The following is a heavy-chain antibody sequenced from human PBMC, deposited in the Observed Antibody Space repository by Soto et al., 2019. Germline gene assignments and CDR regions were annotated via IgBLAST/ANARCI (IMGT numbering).Heavy chain of an antibody. CDR3: AHRSIAARSGVYFDY. J-gene: IGHJ4*02. CDR1: GFSLSTSGVG. CDR2: IYWDDDK. Sequence: QITLKESGPTLVKPTQTLTLTCTFSGFSLSTSGVGVGWIRQPPGKALEWLALIYWDDDKRYSPSLKSRLTITKDTSKNQMVVTMTNMHPVDTATYYGAHRSIAARSGVYFDYWGQGTLVTVSS. V-gene: IGHV2-5*02. D-gene: IGHD6-6*01.